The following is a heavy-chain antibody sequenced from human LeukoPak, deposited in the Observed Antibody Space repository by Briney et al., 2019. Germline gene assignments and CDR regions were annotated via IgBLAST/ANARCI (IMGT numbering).Heavy chain of an antibody. CDR3: ATASSSWYWFDP. V-gene: IGHV1-24*01. CDR1: GYTLTELS. Sequence: ASVKVSCKVSGYTLTELSMHWVRQAPGKGLEWMGGFDPEDGETIYAQKFQGRVTMTEDTSTDTAYMELSSLRSEDTAVYYCATASSSWYWFDPWGQGTLVTVSS. D-gene: IGHD6-13*01. J-gene: IGHJ5*02. CDR2: FDPEDGET.